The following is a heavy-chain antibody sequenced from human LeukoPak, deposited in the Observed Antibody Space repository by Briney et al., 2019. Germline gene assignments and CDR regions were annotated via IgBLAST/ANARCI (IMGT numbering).Heavy chain of an antibody. J-gene: IGHJ4*02. D-gene: IGHD5/OR15-5a*01. CDR3: SKCASPGNAICDYFAY. Sequence: PGGSLRPSCAASGFDFSICAMTWVRQAPGKGLEWVASIGSTGETYYADSVKGRFAVSRENYQNTVFLLLTSLTAENTVKYYVSKCASPGNAICDYFAYWGQGALVTVSS. CDR1: GFDFSICA. CDR2: IGSTGET. V-gene: IGHV3-23*01.